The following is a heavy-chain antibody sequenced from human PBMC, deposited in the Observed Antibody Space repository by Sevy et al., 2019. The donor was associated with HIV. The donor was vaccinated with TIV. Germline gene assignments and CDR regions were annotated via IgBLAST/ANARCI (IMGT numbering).Heavy chain of an antibody. CDR3: AKGTAMVDWPFDY. CDR2: INPNSGGT. Sequence: ASVTVSCKASGYTFTGYYMHWVRQAPGQGLEWMGWINPNSGGTNYAQKFQGRVTMTRDTSISTAYMELSRLRSDDTAVYYCAKGTAMVDWPFDYWGQGTLVTVSS. J-gene: IGHJ4*02. V-gene: IGHV1-2*02. CDR1: GYTFTGYY. D-gene: IGHD5-18*01.